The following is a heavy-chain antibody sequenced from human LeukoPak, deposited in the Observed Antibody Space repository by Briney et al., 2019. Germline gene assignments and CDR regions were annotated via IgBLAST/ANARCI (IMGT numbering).Heavy chain of an antibody. V-gene: IGHV4-30-4*01. D-gene: IGHD3-22*01. CDR2: IYYSGST. CDR3: ARDRSSYYYDSSGHGYFDY. CDR1: GGSISSGDYY. J-gene: IGHJ4*02. Sequence: SETLSLTCTVSGGSISSGDYYWSWIRQPPGKGLEWIGYIYYSGSTYCNPSLKSRVTISVDTSKNQFSLKLSSVTAADTAVYYCARDRSSYYYDSSGHGYFDYWGQGTLVTVSS.